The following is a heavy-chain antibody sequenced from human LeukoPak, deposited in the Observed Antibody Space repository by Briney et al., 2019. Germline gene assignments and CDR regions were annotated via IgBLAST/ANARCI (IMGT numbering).Heavy chain of an antibody. J-gene: IGHJ6*03. D-gene: IGHD6-13*01. CDR3: ARDGAAAGTDYYYYMDV. CDR1: GFTFSDHF. Sequence: AGSLRLSCAASGFTFSDHFMSWVRQAPGKGLEWVSYTSPSGSTIYYEDSVKGRFAISRDNAKNSLYLQMSNLRAEDTAVYYCARDGAAAGTDYYYYMDVWGKGTTVTVSS. CDR2: TSPSGSTI. V-gene: IGHV3-11*04.